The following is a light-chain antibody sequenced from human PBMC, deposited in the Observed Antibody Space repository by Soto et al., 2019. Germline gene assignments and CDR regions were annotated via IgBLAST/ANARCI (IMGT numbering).Light chain of an antibody. J-gene: IGLJ1*01. CDR2: EGT. CDR1: SSDVGGYDY. CDR3: CSYVGSSTYV. Sequence: QSVLTQPRSVSGSPGQSVTISCSGTSSDVGGYDYASWYQQHPGKAPKLMVYEGTKRPSGVSNRFSGSKSGNTASLTISGLQAVDEADYYCCSYVGSSTYVFGTGTKVTVL. V-gene: IGLV2-11*01.